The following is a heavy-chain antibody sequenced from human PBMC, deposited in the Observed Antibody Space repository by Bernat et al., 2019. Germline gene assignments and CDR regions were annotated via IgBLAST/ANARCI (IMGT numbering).Heavy chain of an antibody. J-gene: IGHJ6*02. Sequence: QLQLQESGPGLVKPSETLSLTCIVSGGSISSSSYYWGWIRQPPGKGPEWIGSIYHSGSTYYNPSLKSRVTISVDTSKNQFSLKLSSVTAADTAVYYCAKDIAAAGTHSWGMDVWGQGTTVTVSS. CDR2: IYHSGST. CDR3: AKDIAAAGTHSWGMDV. V-gene: IGHV4-39*02. D-gene: IGHD6-13*01. CDR1: GGSISSSSYY.